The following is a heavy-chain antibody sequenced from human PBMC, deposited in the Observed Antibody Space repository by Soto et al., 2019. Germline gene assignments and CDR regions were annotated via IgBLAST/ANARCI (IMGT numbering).Heavy chain of an antibody. D-gene: IGHD3-16*02. CDR2: MNPNSGNT. CDR3: ARGDMITFGGVIVQGL. CDR1: GYTFTSYD. J-gene: IGHJ4*02. V-gene: IGHV1-8*01. Sequence: GASVKVSCKASGYTFTSYDINWVRQATGQGLEWMGWMNPNSGNTGYAQKFQGRVTMTRNTSISTAYMELSSLRSEDTAVYYCARGDMITFGGVIVQGLWGQGTLVTVS.